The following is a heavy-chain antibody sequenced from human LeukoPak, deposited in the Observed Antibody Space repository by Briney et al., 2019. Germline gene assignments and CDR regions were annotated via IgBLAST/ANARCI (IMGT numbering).Heavy chain of an antibody. CDR1: GYTFTSYD. CDR3: ARGVRRYSSGWGSYWYFDL. V-gene: IGHV1-8*01. Sequence: ASVKVSCKASGYTFTSYDINWVRQATGQGLEWMGWMNPNSGNTGYAQKFQGRVIMTRNTSISTAYMELSSLRSEDTAVYYCARGVRRYSSGWGSYWYFDLWGRGTLVTVPS. D-gene: IGHD6-19*01. CDR2: MNPNSGNT. J-gene: IGHJ2*01.